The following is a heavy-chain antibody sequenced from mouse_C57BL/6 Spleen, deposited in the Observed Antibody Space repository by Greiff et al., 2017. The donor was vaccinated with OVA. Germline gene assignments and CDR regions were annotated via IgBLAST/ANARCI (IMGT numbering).Heavy chain of an antibody. CDR1: GYTFTSYW. Sequence: QVQLQQPGAELVKPGASVKLSCKASGYTFTSYWMHWVKQRPGQGLEWIGMIHPTSGSPNYNEKFKNKATLTVDKSSSTAYMQLSSLTSEDSAVYYCARNYAYVVFAYWGQGTLVTVSA. V-gene: IGHV1-64*01. D-gene: IGHD2-14*01. CDR2: IHPTSGSP. J-gene: IGHJ3*01. CDR3: ARNYAYVVFAY.